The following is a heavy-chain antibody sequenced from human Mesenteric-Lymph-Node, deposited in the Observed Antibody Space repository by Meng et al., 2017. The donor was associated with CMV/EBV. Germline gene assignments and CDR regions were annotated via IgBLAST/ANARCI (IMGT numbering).Heavy chain of an antibody. CDR2: INHSGST. J-gene: IGHJ4*02. V-gene: IGHV4-34*01. Sequence: QGQLPQWGAGLLKPSETLSLTCAVYGGSFSGYYWSWTRQPPGKGLEWIGEINHSGSTNYNPSLKSRVTISVDTSKNQFSLKLSSVTAADTAVYCCARHQRWLKSEGGFNYWGQGTLVTVSS. CDR1: GGSFSGYY. D-gene: IGHD4-23*01. CDR3: ARHQRWLKSEGGFNY.